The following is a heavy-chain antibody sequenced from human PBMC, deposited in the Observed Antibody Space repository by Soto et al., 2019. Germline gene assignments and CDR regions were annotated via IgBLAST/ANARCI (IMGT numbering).Heavy chain of an antibody. V-gene: IGHV1-58*01. CDR3: AAGVVVVPDGAGGDYYYYGMDV. Sequence: WASVKVSCKASGFTFTSSAVQWVRQARGQRLEWIGWIVVGSGNTNYAQKFQERVTITRDMSTSTAYMELSSLRSEDTAVYYCAAGVVVVPDGAGGDYYYYGMDVWGQGTTVTVSS. J-gene: IGHJ6*02. D-gene: IGHD2-2*01. CDR1: GFTFTSSA. CDR2: IVVGSGNT.